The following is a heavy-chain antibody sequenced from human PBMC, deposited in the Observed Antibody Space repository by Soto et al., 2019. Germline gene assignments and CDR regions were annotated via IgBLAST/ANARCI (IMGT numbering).Heavy chain of an antibody. J-gene: IGHJ6*02. V-gene: IGHV2-5*02. D-gene: IGHD2-21*02. CDR3: VQSRCGGDFLEIYSSHAYNGLDV. CDR2: LYWDDDQ. CDR1: GLSLRTTGVG. Sequence: QVTLKESGPTLVKPTQTLTLTCTVSGLSLRTTGVGVGWVRQPPGKALEWLALLYWDDDQRYSPSLRSRLTIAKDISENQVVLTMTNMDTVDTATYYCVQSRCGGDFLEIYSSHAYNGLDVWGQGTTVTVSS.